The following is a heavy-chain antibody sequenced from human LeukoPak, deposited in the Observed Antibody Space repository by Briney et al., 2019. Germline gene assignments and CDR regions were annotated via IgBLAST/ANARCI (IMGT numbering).Heavy chain of an antibody. J-gene: IGHJ6*02. D-gene: IGHD6-13*01. V-gene: IGHV3-30-3*01. CDR1: GFTFSSYA. Sequence: GGSLRLSCAASGFTFSSYAMHWVRQAPGKGLEWVAVISYDGSNKYYADSVKGRFTISRDNSKNTLYLQMNSLRAEDTAVYYCARDRGAAAGSFYGMGVWGQGTTVAVSS. CDR2: ISYDGSNK. CDR3: ARDRGAAAGSFYGMGV.